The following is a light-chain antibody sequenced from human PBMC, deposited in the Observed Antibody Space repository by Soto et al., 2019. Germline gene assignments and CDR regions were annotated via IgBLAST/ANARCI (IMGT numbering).Light chain of an antibody. CDR3: QTWGTGPFMV. V-gene: IGLV4-69*01. CDR2: LNSDGSH. CDR1: SGHSSYA. Sequence: QAVVTQSPSASASLGASVKLTCTLTSGHSSYAIAWHQQQPEKGPRYLMKLNSDGSHSKGDGIPDRFSGSSSGAERYLTTSSLQSEDEADYYCQTWGTGPFMVFGPGTKLTVL. J-gene: IGLJ1*01.